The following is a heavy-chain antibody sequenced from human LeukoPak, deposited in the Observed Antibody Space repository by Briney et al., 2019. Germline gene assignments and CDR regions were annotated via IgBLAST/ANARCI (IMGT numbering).Heavy chain of an antibody. CDR3: AELGSTIIGGV. D-gene: IGHD3-10*02. V-gene: IGHV3-48*04. CDR1: GLTLSSDR. Sequence: PGGSLRLSCGASGLTLSSDRMNWVRQAPGQGLERVSYISSSGSTIYYAASVKGRFTISRDNAKNSLYLQMSSLRAEDTAVYYCAELGSTIIGGVWGKGTTVTVSS. CDR2: ISSSGSTI. J-gene: IGHJ6*04.